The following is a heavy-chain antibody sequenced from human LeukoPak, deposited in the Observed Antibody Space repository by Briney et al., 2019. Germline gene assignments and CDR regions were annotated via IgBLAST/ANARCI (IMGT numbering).Heavy chain of an antibody. V-gene: IGHV3-21*01. CDR1: GFTFSSYT. Sequence: PRRSLRPSPAASGFTFSSYTMNCVRQAPEKRLEWVSSISSSSSYIYHADSVKGRFTISRDNAKNSVYLQMNSLRAEDTAVYYCARDGITIFGAGGMDVWGQGTTVTVSS. CDR2: ISSSSSYI. CDR3: ARDGITIFGAGGMDV. J-gene: IGHJ6*02. D-gene: IGHD3-3*01.